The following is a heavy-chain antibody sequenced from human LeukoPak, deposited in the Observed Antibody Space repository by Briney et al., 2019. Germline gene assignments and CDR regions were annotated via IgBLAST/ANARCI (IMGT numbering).Heavy chain of an antibody. CDR3: VTYYFDSSGPKKNY. V-gene: IGHV4-34*01. CDR2: INHSGST. CDR1: GFDFSNYW. D-gene: IGHD3-22*01. J-gene: IGHJ4*02. Sequence: KTGGSLRLSCAASGFDFSNYWMYWVRQPPGKGLEWIGEINHSGSTNYNPSLKSRVTISVDTSKKQFSLKLSSVTAADTAVHYCVTYYFDSSGPKKNYWGQGTLDTVSS.